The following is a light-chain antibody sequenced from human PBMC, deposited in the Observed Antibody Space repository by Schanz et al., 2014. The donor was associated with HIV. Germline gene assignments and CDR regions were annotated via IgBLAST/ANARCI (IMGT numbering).Light chain of an antibody. J-gene: IGKJ2*01. Sequence: DIQMTQSPSSVSASLGDTVTITCRASRGISSWLAWYQQKPGKAPKLLIYDATTSQSDVPSRFSGSGSGTTFTLTISSLQPDDFATYYCQQYNRYSATFGPGTNLELK. V-gene: IGKV1-5*01. CDR3: QQYNRYSAT. CDR1: RGISSW. CDR2: DAT.